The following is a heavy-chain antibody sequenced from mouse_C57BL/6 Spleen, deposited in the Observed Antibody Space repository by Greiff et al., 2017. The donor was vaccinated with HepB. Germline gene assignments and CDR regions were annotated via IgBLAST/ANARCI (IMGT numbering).Heavy chain of an antibody. D-gene: IGHD1-1*02. V-gene: IGHV1-64*01. CDR2: IHPNSGST. J-gene: IGHJ2*01. CDR1: GYTFTSYW. CDR3: ARFGGLFDY. Sequence: VQLQQSGAELVKPGASVKLSCKASGYTFTSYWMHWVKQRPGQGLEWIGMIHPNSGSTNYNEKFKSKATLTVAKSSSTAYMQLSSLTSEDSAVYYCARFGGLFDYWGQGTTLTVSS.